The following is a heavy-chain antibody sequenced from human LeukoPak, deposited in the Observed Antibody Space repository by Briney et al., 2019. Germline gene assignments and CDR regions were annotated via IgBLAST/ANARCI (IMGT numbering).Heavy chain of an antibody. D-gene: IGHD3-22*01. J-gene: IGHJ6*02. CDR3: ATGYDSSGYYSGVFYYYSMDV. Sequence: ASVKVSCKVSGYTLTELSMHWVRQAPGKGLEWMGGFDPEDGETIYAQKFQGRVTMTEDTSTDTAYMELSSLRSEDTAVYYCATGYDSSGYYSGVFYYYSMDVWGQGTTVTVSS. CDR2: FDPEDGET. V-gene: IGHV1-24*01. CDR1: GYTLTELS.